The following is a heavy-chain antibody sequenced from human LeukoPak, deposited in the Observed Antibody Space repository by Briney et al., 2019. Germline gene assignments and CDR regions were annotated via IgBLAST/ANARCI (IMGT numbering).Heavy chain of an antibody. CDR3: ARDDCSGGSCYWRFDP. Sequence: SQTLSLTCALSGDSVSSNSVAWNWIRQSPLRGLEWLGRTYYRSKWYNDYAVSVKSRITINPDTSKNQFSLQLNSVTPEDTAVYYCARDDCSGGSCYWRFDPWGQGTLVTVSS. CDR2: TYYRSKWYN. CDR1: GDSVSSNSVA. V-gene: IGHV6-1*01. J-gene: IGHJ5*02. D-gene: IGHD2-15*01.